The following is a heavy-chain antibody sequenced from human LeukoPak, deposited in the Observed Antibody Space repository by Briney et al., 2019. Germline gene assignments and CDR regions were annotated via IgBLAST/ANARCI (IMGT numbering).Heavy chain of an antibody. CDR3: AGGGEGYYYDSSGYLHAVGTLDY. D-gene: IGHD3-22*01. J-gene: IGHJ4*02. V-gene: IGHV1-69*13. CDR1: GGTFSSYA. CDR2: IIPIFGTA. Sequence: SVKVSCKASGGTFSSYAISWVRQAPGQGLEWMGGIIPIFGTANYAQKFQGRVTITADESTRTAYMELSSLRSDDTAVYYCAGGGEGYYYDSSGYLHAVGTLDYWGQGTLVTVSS.